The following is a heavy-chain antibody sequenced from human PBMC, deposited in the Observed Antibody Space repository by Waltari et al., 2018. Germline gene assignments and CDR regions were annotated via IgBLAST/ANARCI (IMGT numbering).Heavy chain of an antibody. CDR3: ARDSPHYDILTRLGY. D-gene: IGHD3-9*01. CDR2: ISSSSSDI. V-gene: IGHV3-21*03. J-gene: IGHJ4*02. Sequence: EVQLVESGGGLVKPGGSLRLSCAASGFTFSSYSMNWVRQAPGKGREWVASISSSSSDIYYADSVKGRFTISRDNAKNSLYLQMNSLRAEDTAVYYCARDSPHYDILTRLGYWGQGTLVTVSS. CDR1: GFTFSSYS.